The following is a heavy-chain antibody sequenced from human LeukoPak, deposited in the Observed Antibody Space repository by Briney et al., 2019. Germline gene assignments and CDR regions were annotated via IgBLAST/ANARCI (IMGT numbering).Heavy chain of an antibody. V-gene: IGHV4-39*02. CDR1: GGSISSSSYY. Sequence: SETLSLTCTVSGGSISSSSYYWGWIRQPPGKGLEWIGSIYYSGSTYYNPSLKSRVTISVDTSKNQFSLKLSSVTAADTAVYYCARELRYFDWSTAFDIWGQGTMVTVSS. J-gene: IGHJ3*02. CDR2: IYYSGST. CDR3: ARELRYFDWSTAFDI. D-gene: IGHD3-9*01.